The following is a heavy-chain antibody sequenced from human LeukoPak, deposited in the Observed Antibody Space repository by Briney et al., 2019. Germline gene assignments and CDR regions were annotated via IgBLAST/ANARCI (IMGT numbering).Heavy chain of an antibody. Sequence: ASVKVSCKASGYTFTGYYMHWVRQAPGQGLEWMGRINPNTGSTNYAQRFQGRVTLTRDNYIDTAYMEQKRLRSDDTAMYYCARGEDSANWGQGTLVIVSS. D-gene: IGHD4-11*01. CDR3: ARGEDSAN. V-gene: IGHV1-2*06. CDR2: INPNTGST. J-gene: IGHJ4*02. CDR1: GYTFTGYY.